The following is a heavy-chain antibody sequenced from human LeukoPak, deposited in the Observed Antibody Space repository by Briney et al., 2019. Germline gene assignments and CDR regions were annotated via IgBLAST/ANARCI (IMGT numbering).Heavy chain of an antibody. CDR1: GFMFSKSW. Sequence: GGSLRLSCAASGFMFSKSWMHWVRQVPGKGLVWVARIYNDGSTTNYADSVKGRLTISRDNSQSTLYLYMNSLTTEDTALYYCARAVPAPGTPENAFDIWGQGTVVTVSS. CDR3: ARAVPAPGTPENAFDI. CDR2: IYNDGSTT. D-gene: IGHD6-13*01. J-gene: IGHJ3*02. V-gene: IGHV3-74*01.